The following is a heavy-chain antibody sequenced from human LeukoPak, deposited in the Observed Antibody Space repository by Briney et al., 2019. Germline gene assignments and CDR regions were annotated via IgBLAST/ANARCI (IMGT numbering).Heavy chain of an antibody. V-gene: IGHV3-30-3*01. CDR2: ISYGGSNK. CDR1: GFTFSSYA. D-gene: IGHD3-22*01. J-gene: IGHJ4*02. Sequence: GGSLRLSCAASGFTFSSYAMHWVRQAPGKGLEWVAVISYGGSNKYYADSVKGRFTISRDNSKNTLYLQMNSLRAEDTAVYYCARDSYDSSGYYYSETPSFDYWGQGTLVTVSS. CDR3: ARDSYDSSGYYYSETPSFDY.